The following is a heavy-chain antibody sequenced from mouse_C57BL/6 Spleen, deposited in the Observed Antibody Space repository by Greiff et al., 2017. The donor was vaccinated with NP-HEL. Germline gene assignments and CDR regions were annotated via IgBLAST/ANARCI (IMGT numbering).Heavy chain of an antibody. V-gene: IGHV1-54*01. Sequence: VKLVESGAELVRPGTSVKVSCKASGYAFTNYLIEWVKQRPGQGLEWIGVLNPGSGGTNYNEKFKGKATLTADKSSSTAYMQRSSRTSEDSAVYFCARSSDYDENYFDYWGQGTTLTVSS. CDR3: ARSSDYDENYFDY. D-gene: IGHD2-4*01. J-gene: IGHJ2*01. CDR2: LNPGSGGT. CDR1: GYAFTNYL.